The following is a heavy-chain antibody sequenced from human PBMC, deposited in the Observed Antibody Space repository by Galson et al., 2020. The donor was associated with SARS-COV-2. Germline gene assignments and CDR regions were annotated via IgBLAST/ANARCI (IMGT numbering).Heavy chain of an antibody. CDR2: ISWDGGST. CDR3: AKDRDEVVTAGGMDY. J-gene: IGHJ4*02. D-gene: IGHD2-21*02. CDR1: GFTFDDYA. Sequence: GESLKISCAASGFTFDDYAMHWVRQAPGKGLEWVSLISWDGGSTYYADSVKGRFTISRDNSKNSLYLQMNSLRAEDTALYYCAKDRDEVVTAGGMDYWGQGTLVTVSS. V-gene: IGHV3-43D*03.